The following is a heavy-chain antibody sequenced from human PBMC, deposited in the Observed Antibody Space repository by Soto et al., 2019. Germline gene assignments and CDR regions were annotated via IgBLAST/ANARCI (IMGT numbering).Heavy chain of an antibody. D-gene: IGHD3-3*01. CDR3: ARITTVFTIFGTGIIDY. CDR1: GGSISSYY. J-gene: IGHJ4*02. CDR2: IYTSGST. Sequence: SETLSLTCTVSGGSISSYYWSWIRQPAGKGLEWIGRIYTSGSTNYNPSLKSRVTMSVDTSKNQFSLKLSSVTAADTAVYYCARITTVFTIFGTGIIDYWGKGTLVTVSS. V-gene: IGHV4-4*07.